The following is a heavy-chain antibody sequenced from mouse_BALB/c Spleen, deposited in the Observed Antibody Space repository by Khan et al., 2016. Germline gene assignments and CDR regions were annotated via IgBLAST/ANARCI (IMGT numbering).Heavy chain of an antibody. CDR1: GFTFTNYG. CDR3: TRGGYNYLFDY. CDR2: INTTTRKS. D-gene: IGHD2-4*01. Sequence: QIQLVQSGPELKKPGETVKISCKASGFTFTNYGVNWVNQAPGKGLKWMGWINTTTRKSTYAEDFKGRFAFSLETSAGTAYLQINNRKIEDTATYFCTRGGYNYLFDYWGQGTTLTVSS. J-gene: IGHJ2*01. V-gene: IGHV9-3*02.